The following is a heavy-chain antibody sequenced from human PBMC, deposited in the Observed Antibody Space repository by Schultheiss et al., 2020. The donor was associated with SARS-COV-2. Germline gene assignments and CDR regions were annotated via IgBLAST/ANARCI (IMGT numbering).Heavy chain of an antibody. CDR3: ARAGRTMLGYGDFEWVGY. J-gene: IGHJ4*02. Sequence: ASVKVSCKASGYTFTSYGISWVRQAPGQGLEWMGWISAYNGNTNYAQKLQGRVSMTTDTSTDTAYMELSSLRSEDTAVYYCARAGRTMLGYGDFEWVGYWGQGTLVTVSS. CDR2: ISAYNGNT. CDR1: GYTFTSYG. D-gene: IGHD4-17*01. V-gene: IGHV1-18*01.